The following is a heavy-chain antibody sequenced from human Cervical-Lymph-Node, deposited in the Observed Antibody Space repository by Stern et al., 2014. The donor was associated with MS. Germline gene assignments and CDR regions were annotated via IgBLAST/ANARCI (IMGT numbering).Heavy chain of an antibody. CDR3: ARHTAGAWNFDF. V-gene: IGHV5-51*01. J-gene: IGHJ2*01. Sequence: VQLVQSGAEVKKPGASLKISCKGFGYNFLTYYIAWVRQLPGKGPEWMGAISPDDSETRYSPSFHGQVPIPPATSNNPPHPQWSSLKASDSAMYYCARHTAGAWNFDFWGRGTLVTVSS. D-gene: IGHD5-18*01. CDR1: GYNFLTYY. CDR2: ISPDDSET.